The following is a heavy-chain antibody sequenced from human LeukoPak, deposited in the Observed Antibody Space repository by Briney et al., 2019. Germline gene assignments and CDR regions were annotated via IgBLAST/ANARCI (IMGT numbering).Heavy chain of an antibody. CDR2: INHSGST. CDR1: GGSFSGYY. D-gene: IGHD3-3*01. CDR3: ARGSDFWSGYYRYYFDY. J-gene: IGHJ4*02. V-gene: IGHV4-34*01. Sequence: PSETLSLTCAVYGGSFSGYYWSWIRQPPGKGLEWIGEINHSGSTNYNPSLKSRVTISVDTSKNQFFLKLSSVTAADTAVYYCARGSDFWSGYYRYYFDYWGQGTLVTVSS.